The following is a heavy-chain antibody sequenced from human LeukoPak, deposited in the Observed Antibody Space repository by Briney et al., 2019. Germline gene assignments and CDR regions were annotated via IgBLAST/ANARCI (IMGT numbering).Heavy chain of an antibody. CDR3: ARGAHYYDSSGYYSRVYYYGMDV. V-gene: IGHV4-34*01. Sequence: SSETLSLTCAVYGGSFSGYYWSWIRQPPGKGLEWIGEINHSGSTNYNPSLKSRVTISVDTSKNQFSLKLSSVTAADTAVYYCARGAHYYDSSGYYSRVYYYGMDVWGQGTTVTVSS. CDR1: GGSFSGYY. J-gene: IGHJ6*02. D-gene: IGHD3-22*01. CDR2: INHSGST.